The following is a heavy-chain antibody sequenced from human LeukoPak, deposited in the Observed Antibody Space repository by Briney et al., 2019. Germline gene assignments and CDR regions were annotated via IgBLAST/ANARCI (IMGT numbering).Heavy chain of an antibody. V-gene: IGHV5-51*01. CDR3: ARRLKNSNGWTFDY. CDR1: GYGFTIYW. CDR2: IYPGDSDT. D-gene: IGHD6-19*01. Sequence: GASLKISCKGSGYGFTIYWIGWGRQMPGKGLEWMGIIYPGDSDTRYSPSFQGQVTISADRSINTTYLPWSSLKASDTAIYYCARRLKNSNGWTFDYWGQGTLVTVSS. J-gene: IGHJ4*02.